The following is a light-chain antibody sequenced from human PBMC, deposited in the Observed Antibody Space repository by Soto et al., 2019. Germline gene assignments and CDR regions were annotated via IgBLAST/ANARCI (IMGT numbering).Light chain of an antibody. CDR2: GSS. CDR3: QPYGTSPPYT. V-gene: IGKV3-20*01. Sequence: EVVLTQSPGTLSLSPGDRATLSCRASQSVSNNYLAWYQQKPVQAPRLVIFGSSDRATGIPDRSSGSGSGTGFTLTISRLEPDDFAVYFCQPYGTSPPYTFGQGTRLEIK. J-gene: IGKJ2*01. CDR1: QSVSNNY.